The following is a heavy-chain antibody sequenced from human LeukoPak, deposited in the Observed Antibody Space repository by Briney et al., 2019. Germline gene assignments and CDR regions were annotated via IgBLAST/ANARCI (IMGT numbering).Heavy chain of an antibody. D-gene: IGHD3-10*01. Sequence: GGSLRLSCAASGFTFSSYAMHWVRQAPGKGLGWVAAISYDGSNRYYADSVKGRFTISRDNSKNTLYLQMNSLRTEDTAVYYCVRSRGGYGSGDYWGQGTLVTVSS. V-gene: IGHV3-30*04. CDR1: GFTFSSYA. CDR3: VRSRGGYGSGDY. CDR2: ISYDGSNR. J-gene: IGHJ4*02.